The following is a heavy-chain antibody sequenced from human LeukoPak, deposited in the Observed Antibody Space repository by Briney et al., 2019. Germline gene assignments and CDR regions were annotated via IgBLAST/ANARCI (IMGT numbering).Heavy chain of an antibody. V-gene: IGHV3-48*04. J-gene: IGHJ4*02. D-gene: IGHD5-24*01. CDR1: GFTFSSYG. Sequence: PGGTLRLSCAASGFTFSSYGMNWVRQAPGKGLEWVSYISSSDSTIYYADSVKGRFTISRDNAKNSLYLQMNSLRAGDTAVYYCARTIEMATISYFDYWGQGTLVTVSS. CDR3: ARTIEMATISYFDY. CDR2: ISSSDSTI.